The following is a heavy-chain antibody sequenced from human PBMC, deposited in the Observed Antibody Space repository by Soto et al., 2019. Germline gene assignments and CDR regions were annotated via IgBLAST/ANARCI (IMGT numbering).Heavy chain of an antibody. D-gene: IGHD2-15*01. CDR2: IYNSVTT. CDR3: PGGGVVVTGFEFFLH. CDR1: GDSISRGAYY. V-gene: IGHV4-31*03. Sequence: QVQLRESGPGLVKPSQTLSLTCTVSGDSISRGAYYWTWIRHSPAKGLEWIGNIYNSVTTSYNPAPRGRVPISFDTSKNRLPLTLNPRPAADPARYSWPGGGVVVTGFEFFLHWARASRSPSPQ. J-gene: IGHJ1*01.